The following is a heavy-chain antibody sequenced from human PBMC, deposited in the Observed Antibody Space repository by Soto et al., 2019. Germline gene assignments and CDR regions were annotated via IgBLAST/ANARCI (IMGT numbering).Heavy chain of an antibody. Sequence: LRLSCAASGFTFSSYGMHWVRQAPGKGLEWVAVISYDGSNKYYADSVKGRFTISRDNSKNTLYLQMNSLRAEDTAVYYCAKDPMYRLYPGLPYYFDYWGQGTLVTVSS. CDR2: ISYDGSNK. V-gene: IGHV3-30*18. CDR3: AKDPMYRLYPGLPYYFDY. J-gene: IGHJ4*02. D-gene: IGHD2-2*02. CDR1: GFTFSSYG.